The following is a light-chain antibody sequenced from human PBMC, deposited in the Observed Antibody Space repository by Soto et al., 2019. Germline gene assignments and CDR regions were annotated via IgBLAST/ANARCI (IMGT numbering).Light chain of an antibody. CDR3: SSYAGRNNLV. CDR2: EVS. V-gene: IGLV2-8*01. CDR1: SSDVGGYNY. J-gene: IGLJ2*01. Sequence: QSALTQPPSASGSPGQSVTISCTGTSSDVGGYNYVSWYQQHPGNAPKLIIYEVSKRPSGVPDRFSGSKSGNTASLTVSGLQDEDEDDYYCSSYAGRNNLVFGGGTKVTV.